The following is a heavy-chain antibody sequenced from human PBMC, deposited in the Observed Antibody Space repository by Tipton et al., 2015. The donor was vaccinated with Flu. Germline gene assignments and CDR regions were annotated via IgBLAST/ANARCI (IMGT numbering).Heavy chain of an antibody. CDR1: SYPITTNFY. CDR3: ARGSWEVRFDP. D-gene: IGHD1-26*01. Sequence: TLSLTCTVSSYPITTNFYWGWIRQSPGKGLEWIGEINQSGRPNYNPSLKNRVTISVDTSKNQFSLSLTSVTAADTAMYYCARGSWEVRFDPWGQGTLVTVSS. V-gene: IGHV4-34*01. CDR2: INQSGRP. J-gene: IGHJ5*02.